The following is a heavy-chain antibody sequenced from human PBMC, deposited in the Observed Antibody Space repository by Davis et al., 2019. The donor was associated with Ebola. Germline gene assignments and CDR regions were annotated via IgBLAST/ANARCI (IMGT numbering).Heavy chain of an antibody. CDR3: ARGGGYADWFDP. D-gene: IGHD5-12*01. J-gene: IGHJ5*02. Sequence: GESLKISCAASGLTFTDSYMSWLRQAPGKGLEWLSYISTSTNFVNDADSVRGRFTTSSDNAKNSVHLQMNSLTAEETAVYYCARGGGYADWFDPWGQGTLVTVSS. CDR2: ISTSTNFV. V-gene: IGHV3-11*06. CDR1: GLTFTDSY.